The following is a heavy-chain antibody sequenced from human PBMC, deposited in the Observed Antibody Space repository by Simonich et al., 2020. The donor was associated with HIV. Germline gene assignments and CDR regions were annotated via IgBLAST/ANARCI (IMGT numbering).Heavy chain of an antibody. D-gene: IGHD3-10*01. CDR3: TTDYSYTSVLLWFGEF. J-gene: IGHJ4*02. Sequence: EVQLVESGGGLVKPGGSLRLSCAASGFTFSNAWMSWVRQAPGKGHEWVGRIKSKTDGGTTDYAAPVKGRFTISRDNSKNTLYLKMNSLKTEDTAVYYCTTDYSYTSVLLWFGEFWGQGTLVTVSS. CDR1: GFTFSNAW. V-gene: IGHV3-15*01. CDR2: IKSKTDGGTT.